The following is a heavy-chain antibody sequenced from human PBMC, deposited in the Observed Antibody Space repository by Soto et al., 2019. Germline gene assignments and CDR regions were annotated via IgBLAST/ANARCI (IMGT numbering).Heavy chain of an antibody. V-gene: IGHV1-18*01. CDR2: ISAYNGNT. CDR1: GYTFTSYG. Sequence: GASVTVSRKASGYTFTSYGIRWVRQAPGQGLEWMGWISAYNGNTNYAQKRQGRGTMTTDTSTSTAYMELGSLRSDDTAVYYCARDFTAAGYYYGMDVWGQGTTVTLSS. D-gene: IGHD6-25*01. J-gene: IGHJ6*02. CDR3: ARDFTAAGYYYGMDV.